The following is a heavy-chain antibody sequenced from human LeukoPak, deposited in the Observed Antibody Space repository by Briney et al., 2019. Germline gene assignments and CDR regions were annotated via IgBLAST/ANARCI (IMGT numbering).Heavy chain of an antibody. CDR3: ASRSSGYYYDY. CDR2: ISSSSSYI. J-gene: IGHJ4*02. CDR1: GFTFSSYS. D-gene: IGHD3-22*01. V-gene: IGHV3-21*01. Sequence: TGGSLRLSCAASGFTFSSYSMNWVRQAPGKGLEWVSSISSSSSYIYYADSVKGRFTISRDNAENSLHLQMNSLRAEDTAVYYCASRSSGYYYDYWGQGTLVTVSS.